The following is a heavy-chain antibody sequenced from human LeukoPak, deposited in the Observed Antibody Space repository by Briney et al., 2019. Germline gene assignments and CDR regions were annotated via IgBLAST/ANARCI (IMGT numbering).Heavy chain of an antibody. V-gene: IGHV4-39*07. Sequence: SETLSLTCTVSGGSISSSSYYWGWIRQPPGKGLAWIGSIYYSGSTYYNPSLKSRVTISVDTSKNQFSLKLSSVTAADTAVYYCVRGPRPVEWADYYYYYMDVWGKGTTVTVSS. D-gene: IGHD1-26*01. CDR1: GGSISSSSYY. CDR3: VRGPRPVEWADYYYYYMDV. J-gene: IGHJ6*03. CDR2: IYYSGST.